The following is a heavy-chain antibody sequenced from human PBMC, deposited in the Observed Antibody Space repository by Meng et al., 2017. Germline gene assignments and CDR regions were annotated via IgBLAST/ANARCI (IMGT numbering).Heavy chain of an antibody. Sequence: QVQRRQGGAGLLKPSETLSLTCAVYGGSFSGYYWSWIRQPPGKGLEWIGEINHSGSTNYNPSLKSRVTISVDTSKNQFSLKLSSVTAADTAVYYCARGRGSWGYWGQGTLVTVSS. CDR3: ARGRGSWGY. CDR1: GGSFSGYY. D-gene: IGHD3-16*01. V-gene: IGHV4-34*01. CDR2: INHSGST. J-gene: IGHJ4*02.